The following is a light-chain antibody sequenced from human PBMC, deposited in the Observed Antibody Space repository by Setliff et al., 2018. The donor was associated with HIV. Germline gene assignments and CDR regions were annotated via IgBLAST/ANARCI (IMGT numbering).Light chain of an antibody. CDR1: SSDVGRYDY. CDR3: SSYTSSSTLYV. CDR2: EVS. J-gene: IGLJ1*01. V-gene: IGLV2-14*01. Sequence: QSVLAQPRSVSGSRGQSVTLSCTGHSSDVGRYDYVSWYQQHPGKAPKLMIYEVSNRPSGVSNRFSGSKSGNTASLTISGLQAEDEADYYCSSYTSSSTLYVFGTGTKVTVL.